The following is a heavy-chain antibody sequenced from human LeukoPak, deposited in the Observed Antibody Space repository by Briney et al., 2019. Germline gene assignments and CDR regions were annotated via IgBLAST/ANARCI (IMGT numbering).Heavy chain of an antibody. J-gene: IGHJ4*02. D-gene: IGHD3-3*01. CDR3: QSRFLEWLLDY. V-gene: IGHV4-39*01. CDR2: IYDTGST. CDR1: GDSIRSNNYY. Sequence: PSETLSLTCAVSGDSIRSNNYYWGWIRQPPGKGLEWIGSIYDTGSTFYNPSLKSRVIISVDTSKNQFSLKLSSVTAADTAVYYCQSRFLEWLLDYWGQGTLVTVSS.